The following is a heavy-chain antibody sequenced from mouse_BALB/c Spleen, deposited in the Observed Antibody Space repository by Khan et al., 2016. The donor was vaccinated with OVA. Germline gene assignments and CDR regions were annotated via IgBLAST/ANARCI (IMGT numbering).Heavy chain of an antibody. D-gene: IGHD4-1*01. CDR3: ASHFTGSFAY. CDR1: GFTFSSYG. Sequence: EVQGVESGGDLVKPGGSLKLSCAASGFTFSSYGMSWVRQTPDKRLEWVATISSGGDYTYYPDSVKGRFTISRDNAKNTLYLQMSSLKSEDTAMYYCASHFTGSFAYWGQGTLVTVSA. J-gene: IGHJ3*01. V-gene: IGHV5-6*01. CDR2: ISSGGDYT.